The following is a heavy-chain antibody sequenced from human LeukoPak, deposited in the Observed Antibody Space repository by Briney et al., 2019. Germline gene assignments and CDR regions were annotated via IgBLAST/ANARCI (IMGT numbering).Heavy chain of an antibody. Sequence: GGSLRLSCAASGFTFSSYSMNWVRQAPGKGLEWVSSISSSSSYISYADSVKGRFTISRDNAKNSLYLQMNSLRAEDTAVYYCARVTEAPYYFDYWGQGTLVTVSS. V-gene: IGHV3-21*01. CDR2: ISSSSSYI. J-gene: IGHJ4*02. CDR1: GFTFSSYS. CDR3: ARVTEAPYYFDY.